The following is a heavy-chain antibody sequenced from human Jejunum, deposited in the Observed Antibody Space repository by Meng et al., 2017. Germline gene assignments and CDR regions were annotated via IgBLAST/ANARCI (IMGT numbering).Heavy chain of an antibody. Sequence: ASVKVSCKASGYIFTTYAITWVRRAPGQGLEWMGGISADSGNTHSAEKLQGRLTMTTDTSTSTAYMELRSLTSDDTAVYYCARTLPHEDGNKRGLDYWGQGTPVTVSS. J-gene: IGHJ4*01. CDR1: GYIFTTYA. CDR3: ARTLPHEDGNKRGLDY. D-gene: IGHD1/OR15-1a*01. CDR2: ISADSGNT. V-gene: IGHV1-18*01.